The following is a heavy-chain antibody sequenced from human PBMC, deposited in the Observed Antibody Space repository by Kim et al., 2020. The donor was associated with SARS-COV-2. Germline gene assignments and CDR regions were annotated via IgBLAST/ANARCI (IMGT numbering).Heavy chain of an antibody. Sequence: GGSLRLSCAASGFTFSSYWMSWVRQAPGKGLEWVANIKQDGSEKYYVDSVKGRFTISRDNAKNSLYLQMNSLRAEDTAVYYCARDFPLGGRRIAVAFDYWGQGTLVTVSS. J-gene: IGHJ4*02. V-gene: IGHV3-7*01. D-gene: IGHD6-19*01. CDR1: GFTFSSYW. CDR3: ARDFPLGGRRIAVAFDY. CDR2: IKQDGSEK.